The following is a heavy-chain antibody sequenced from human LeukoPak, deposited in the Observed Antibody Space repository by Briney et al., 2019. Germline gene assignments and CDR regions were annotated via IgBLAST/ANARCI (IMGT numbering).Heavy chain of an antibody. J-gene: IGHJ4*02. CDR3: ARVSPGWFGSFDY. Sequence: GGSLRLSCAASGFTFSSYSMNWVRQAPGKGLEWVSSISSSSSYIYYADSVKGRFTISRDNAKNTLYLQMNSLRAEDTAVYYCARVSPGWFGSFDYWGQGTLVTVSS. V-gene: IGHV3-21*01. CDR1: GFTFSSYS. CDR2: ISSSSSYI. D-gene: IGHD3-10*01.